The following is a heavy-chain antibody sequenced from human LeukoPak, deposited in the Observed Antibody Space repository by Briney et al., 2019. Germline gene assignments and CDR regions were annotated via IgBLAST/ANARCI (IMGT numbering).Heavy chain of an antibody. D-gene: IGHD3-22*01. V-gene: IGHV4-34*01. CDR2: INHSGST. CDR3: ARGTRITMIVVVSGMDV. CDR1: GGSFSGYY. Sequence: PSETLSLTCAVYGGSFSGYYWSWIRQPPGKGLEWIGEINHSGSTNYNPSLKSRVTISVDTSKDQFSLKLSSVTAADTAVYYCARGTRITMIVVVSGMDVWGQGTTVTVSS. J-gene: IGHJ6*02.